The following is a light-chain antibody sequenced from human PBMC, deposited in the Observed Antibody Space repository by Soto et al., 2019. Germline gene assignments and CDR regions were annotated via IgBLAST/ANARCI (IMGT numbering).Light chain of an antibody. Sequence: DIQMTQSPSSLSASVGDRVTITCQASRDISNYLNWYQHKPGKVPKILIYDASKLETGVPSRFGGSGSGTDFTFTISSLQPEDVATYYCQQNDNLPPLTFGGGTKVEIK. V-gene: IGKV1-33*01. CDR2: DAS. J-gene: IGKJ4*01. CDR1: RDISNY. CDR3: QQNDNLPPLT.